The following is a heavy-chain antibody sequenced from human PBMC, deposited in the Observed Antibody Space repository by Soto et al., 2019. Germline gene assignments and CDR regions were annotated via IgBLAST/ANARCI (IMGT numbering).Heavy chain of an antibody. Sequence: VGSLRLSCAASGFTFSSYAMSWIRQAPGKGLEWVSYISSSGSTIYYADSVKGRFTISRDNAKNSLYLQMNSLRAEDTAVYYCARADGLRFLEWSRPYGMEVWGQGTTVTVSS. CDR3: ARADGLRFLEWSRPYGMEV. J-gene: IGHJ6*02. CDR1: GFTFSSYA. CDR2: ISSSGSTI. V-gene: IGHV3-11*01. D-gene: IGHD3-3*01.